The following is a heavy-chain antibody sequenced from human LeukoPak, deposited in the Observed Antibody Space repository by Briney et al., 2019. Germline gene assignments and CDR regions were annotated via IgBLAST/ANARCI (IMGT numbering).Heavy chain of an antibody. CDR1: GGSISSSSYY. J-gene: IGHJ4*02. D-gene: IGHD2-15*01. Sequence: SETLSRICTVSGGSISSSSYYWGWIRQPPGKGLEWIGSIYYSGSLHSNPSLKSRVSISVDTSKNQFSLKLSSVTAADTAVYCCARAGYCSGGTCYSGFFDFWGQGTLVTVSS. CDR3: ARAGYCSGGTCYSGFFDF. V-gene: IGHV4-39*07. CDR2: IYYSGSL.